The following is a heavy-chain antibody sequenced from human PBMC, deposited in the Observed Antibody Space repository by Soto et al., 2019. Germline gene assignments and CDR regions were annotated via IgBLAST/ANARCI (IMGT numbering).Heavy chain of an antibody. CDR2: IWYDGSNK. D-gene: IGHD6-13*01. CDR3: ARDAAAAGTGTLDYFDY. J-gene: IGHJ4*02. CDR1: GFTFSSYG. Sequence: PGGSLRLSCAASGFTFSSYGMHWVRQAPGKGLEWVAVIWYDGSNKYYADSVKGRFTISRDNSKNTLYLQMNSLRAEDTAVYYCARDAAAAGTGTLDYFDYWGQGTLVTVSS. V-gene: IGHV3-33*01.